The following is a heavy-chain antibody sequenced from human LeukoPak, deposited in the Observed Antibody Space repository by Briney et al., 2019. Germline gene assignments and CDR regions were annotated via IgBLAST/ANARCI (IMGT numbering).Heavy chain of an antibody. J-gene: IGHJ6*03. D-gene: IGHD2-15*01. Sequence: GASVKVSCKASGYTFTGYYMHWVRQAPGQGLEWMGWINPNSGGTNYAQKFQGRVTMTRDTSISTAYMELSRLRSDDTAVYYCARYHCSGGSCYERYYMDVWGKGTTVTVSS. CDR3: ARYHCSGGSCYERYYMDV. V-gene: IGHV1-2*02. CDR2: INPNSGGT. CDR1: GYTFTGYY.